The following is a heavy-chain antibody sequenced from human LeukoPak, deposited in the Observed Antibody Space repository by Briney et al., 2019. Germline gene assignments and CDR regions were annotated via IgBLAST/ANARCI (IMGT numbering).Heavy chain of an antibody. CDR2: ISYDGSNK. Sequence: GRSLRLSCAASGFTFSSYAMHWVRQAPGKGLEWVAVISYDGSNKYYADSVKGRFTISRDNSKNTLYLQMNSLRAEDTAVYYCARDTIAAAGILDYWGQGTLVTVSS. V-gene: IGHV3-30-3*01. CDR1: GFTFSSYA. D-gene: IGHD6-13*01. J-gene: IGHJ4*02. CDR3: ARDTIAAAGILDY.